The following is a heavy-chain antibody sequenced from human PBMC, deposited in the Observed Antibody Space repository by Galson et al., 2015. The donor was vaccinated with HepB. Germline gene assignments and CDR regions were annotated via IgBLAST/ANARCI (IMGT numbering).Heavy chain of an antibody. Sequence: SLRLSCAASGLSFSSKTMNWVRKVPGKGLQWVAYISTTGTNIHYAESVKGRFTTTRDNAKNTVFLQMHSLRAEDTALYYCATTPFGSGAYWTFDLWGLGTLVTVSS. V-gene: IGHV3-48*03. J-gene: IGHJ3*01. CDR3: ATTPFGSGAYWTFDL. D-gene: IGHD2-21*01. CDR1: GLSFSSKT. CDR2: ISTTGTNI.